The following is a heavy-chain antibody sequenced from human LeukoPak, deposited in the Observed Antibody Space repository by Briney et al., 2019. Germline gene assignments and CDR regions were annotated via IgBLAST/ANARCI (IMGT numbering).Heavy chain of an antibody. V-gene: IGHV3-30*18. J-gene: IGHJ4*02. Sequence: PGGSLRLSCAASGFTYSNYAMHWVRQAPGKGLEWVAVISYDGINKYSADSVKGRFTISIDNSKNTLYLQMNSLRYEDTAVYYCAKDDGSSGWSQFDYWGQGTLVTVSS. CDR2: ISYDGINK. D-gene: IGHD6-19*01. CDR1: GFTYSNYA. CDR3: AKDDGSSGWSQFDY.